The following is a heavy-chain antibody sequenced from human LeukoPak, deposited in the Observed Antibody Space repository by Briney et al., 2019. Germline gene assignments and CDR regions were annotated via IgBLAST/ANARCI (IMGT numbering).Heavy chain of an antibody. D-gene: IGHD1-26*01. Sequence: GASVKVSCKASGYTFTSYAMHWVRQAPGQRLEWMGWINAGNGNTKYSQKFQGRVTITRDTSASTAYMELSSLRSEDTAVYYCARAPIVGAISFDYWGQGTLVTVSS. CDR1: GYTFTSYA. CDR2: INAGNGNT. CDR3: ARAPIVGAISFDY. V-gene: IGHV1-3*01. J-gene: IGHJ4*02.